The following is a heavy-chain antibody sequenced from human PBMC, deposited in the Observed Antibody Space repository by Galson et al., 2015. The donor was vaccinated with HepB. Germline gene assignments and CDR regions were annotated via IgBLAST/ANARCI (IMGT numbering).Heavy chain of an antibody. CDR2: ISYDGGNK. V-gene: IGHV3-30-3*01. D-gene: IGHD6-13*01. CDR1: GFTFSNYA. Sequence: SLRLSCAASGFTFSNYAMHWVRQAPGKGLEWVAVISYDGGNKYYADSVKGRFTISRDNSKNTLYLQMNSLRAEDTAVYYCARELHGSSSWYWNVFDYWGQGTLVTVSS. J-gene: IGHJ4*02. CDR3: ARELHGSSSWYWNVFDY.